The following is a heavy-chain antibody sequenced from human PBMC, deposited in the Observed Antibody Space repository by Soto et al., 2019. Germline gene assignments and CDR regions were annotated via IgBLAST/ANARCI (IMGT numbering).Heavy chain of an antibody. CDR1: CGSISSYY. CDR2: IYYSGST. Sequence: SETLSLTCTVSCGSISSYYWSWIRQPPGKGLEWIGYIYYSGSTNYNPSLKSRVTISVDTSKNQFSLKLSSVTAADTAVYYCARASSGWPNYYFDYWGQGTLVTVSS. V-gene: IGHV4-59*01. D-gene: IGHD6-19*01. CDR3: ARASSGWPNYYFDY. J-gene: IGHJ4*02.